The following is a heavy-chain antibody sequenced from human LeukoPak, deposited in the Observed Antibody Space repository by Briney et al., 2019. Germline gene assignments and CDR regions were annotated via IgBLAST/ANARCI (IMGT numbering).Heavy chain of an antibody. D-gene: IGHD3-10*01. CDR2: IYYSGST. CDR3: ARRHRAYYFDY. V-gene: IGHV4-59*01. J-gene: IGHJ4*02. Sequence: TSETLSLTCTVSGGSISSYYWSWIRQPPGKGLEWIGYIYYSGSTNYNPSLKSRVTISVDTSKNQFSLKLSSVTAADTAVYYCARRHRAYYFDYWGQGTLVTVSS. CDR1: GGSISSYY.